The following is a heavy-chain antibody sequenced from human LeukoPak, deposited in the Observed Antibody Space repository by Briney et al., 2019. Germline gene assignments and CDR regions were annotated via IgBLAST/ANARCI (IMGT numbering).Heavy chain of an antibody. CDR3: AREGRRVGYSSSWDN. CDR1: GYTFTGYC. D-gene: IGHD6-13*01. Sequence: ASVKVSCKASGYTFTGYCLHWVRQAPGQGLEWMGWINPNSGDTNYAQTFQGRVTMTRDTSISTAYMELNRVTYDDTAEYFCAREGRRVGYSSSWDNWGQGTLVTVPS. V-gene: IGHV1-2*02. CDR2: INPNSGDT. J-gene: IGHJ4*02.